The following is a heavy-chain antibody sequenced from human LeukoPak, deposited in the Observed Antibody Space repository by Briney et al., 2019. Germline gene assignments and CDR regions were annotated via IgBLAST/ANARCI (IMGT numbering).Heavy chain of an antibody. CDR1: GDSVSSNSAA. D-gene: IGHD6-19*01. V-gene: IGHV6-1*01. CDR3: ARDPRITLAGTADY. CDR2: TYYRSKWYN. Sequence: SQTLSLTCAISGDSVSSNSAAWNWIRQSPSRGLEWLGRTYYRSKWYNDYAVSVKSRIIINPDTSENQFSLQLNSVTPEDTAVYYCARDPRITLAGTADYWGQGILVTVSS. J-gene: IGHJ4*02.